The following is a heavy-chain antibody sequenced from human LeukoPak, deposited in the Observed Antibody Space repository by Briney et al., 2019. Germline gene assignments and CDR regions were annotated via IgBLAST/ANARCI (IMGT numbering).Heavy chain of an antibody. Sequence: SGTLSLTCAVYGGSFSGYYWSWIRQPPGKGLEWIGEINHSGSTNYNPSLKSRVTISVDTSKNQFSLKLSSVTAADTAVYYCARGVLDDYWGQGTLVTVSS. CDR3: ARGVLDDY. CDR1: GGSFSGYY. CDR2: INHSGST. D-gene: IGHD3-16*01. V-gene: IGHV4-34*01. J-gene: IGHJ4*02.